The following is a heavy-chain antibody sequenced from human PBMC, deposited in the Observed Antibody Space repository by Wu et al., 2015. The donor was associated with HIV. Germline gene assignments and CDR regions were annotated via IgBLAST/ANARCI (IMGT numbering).Heavy chain of an antibody. CDR2: MNPKTGNT. V-gene: IGHV1-8*02. D-gene: IGHD4-11*01. CDR3: ARDATPITTEFDF. J-gene: IGHJ4*02. CDR1: GYTFTAYD. Sequence: QVQLVQSGAEVRKPGASMRVSCKASGYTFTAYDINWVRQAPGQGLEWMGWMNPKTGNTGFAQTFQGRITMTRNTSINTAYMELESLTFRDTAMYFCARDATPITTEFDFWGQGTLITVSS.